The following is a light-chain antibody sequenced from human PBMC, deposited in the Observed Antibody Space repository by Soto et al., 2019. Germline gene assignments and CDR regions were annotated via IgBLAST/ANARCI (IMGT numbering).Light chain of an antibody. V-gene: IGKV3-15*01. CDR3: QHYNNWPPIP. CDR1: QTISSN. Sequence: EIVRTQSPATLSVSPGERATLSCRASQTISSNLAWYQQKPGQSPRLLIYGASTRATSIPARCGGSGSGTDLTLTISSLQYEDFAVYYCQHYNNWPPIPFGQGTRLEIK. J-gene: IGKJ5*01. CDR2: GAS.